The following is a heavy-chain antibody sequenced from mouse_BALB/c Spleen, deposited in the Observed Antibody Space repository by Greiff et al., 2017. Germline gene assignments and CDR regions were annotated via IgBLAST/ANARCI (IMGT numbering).Heavy chain of an antibody. CDR1: GFTFSSYG. Sequence: VQLKESGGDLVKPGGSLKLSCAASGFTFSSYGMSWVRQTPDKRLEWVATISSSGSYTYYPDSVKGRFTISRDNAKNTLYLQMSSLKSEDTAMYYCARHEWGDYWGQGTTLTVSS. V-gene: IGHV5-6*01. D-gene: IGHD1-3*01. CDR2: ISSSGSYT. J-gene: IGHJ2*01. CDR3: ARHEWGDY.